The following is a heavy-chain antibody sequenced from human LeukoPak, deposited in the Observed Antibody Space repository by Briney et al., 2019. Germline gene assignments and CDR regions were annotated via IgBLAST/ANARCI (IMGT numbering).Heavy chain of an antibody. CDR3: ARDRLRYYDFWSGYSVY. V-gene: IGHV3-7*01. CDR2: IKQDGSEK. Sequence: GGSLRLSCAASGFTFSSYWMSWVRQAPGKGVEGVANIKQDGSEKYYVDSVKGGFTISREKAKKSMYLQMNRLRDEDTAVYYCARDRLRYYDFWSGYSVYWGQGTLVTVSS. D-gene: IGHD3-3*01. CDR1: GFTFSSYW. J-gene: IGHJ4*02.